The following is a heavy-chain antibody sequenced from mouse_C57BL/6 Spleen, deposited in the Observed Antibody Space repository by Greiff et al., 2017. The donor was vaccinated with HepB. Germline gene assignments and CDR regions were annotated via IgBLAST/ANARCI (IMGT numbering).Heavy chain of an antibody. D-gene: IGHD1-1*01. CDR3: TLTTVVAHWYFDV. J-gene: IGHJ1*03. CDR2: IDPENGDT. Sequence: VQLQQSGAELVRPGASVKLSCTASGFNIQDDYMHWVKQRPEQGLEWIGWIDPENGDTEYASKFQGKATITADTSYNTAYLQLSSLTSEDTAVYYCTLTTVVAHWYFDVWGTVTTVTVSS. CDR1: GFNIQDDY. V-gene: IGHV14-4*01.